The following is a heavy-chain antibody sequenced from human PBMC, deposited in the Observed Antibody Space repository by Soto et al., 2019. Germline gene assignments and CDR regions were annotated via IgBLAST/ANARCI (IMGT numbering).Heavy chain of an antibody. CDR1: GYTLTELS. J-gene: IGHJ4*02. V-gene: IGHV1-24*01. D-gene: IGHD3-22*01. CDR2: FDPEDGET. CDR3: ATDPYYDSSGYHNHFDY. Sequence: ALVKVSCKVSGYTLTELSMHWVRQAPGKGLEWMGGFDPEDGETIYAQKFQGRVTMTEDTSTDTAYMELSSLRSEDTAVYYCATDPYYDSSGYHNHFDYWGQGTLVTVSS.